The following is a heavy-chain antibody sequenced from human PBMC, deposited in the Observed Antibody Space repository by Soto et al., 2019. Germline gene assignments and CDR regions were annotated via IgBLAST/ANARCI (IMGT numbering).Heavy chain of an antibody. CDR3: SRSRISGYYFFDH. J-gene: IGHJ4*02. CDR1: GGSISSYY. D-gene: IGHD3-22*01. V-gene: IGHV4-59*01. CDR2: IYYSGSA. Sequence: SETLSLTCTVSGGSISSYYWNWIRQSPGKGLEWIGYIYYSGSAHYNPSLKSRVTISMDLSGNQFSLKLRSLTAADTAVYYCSRSRISGYYFFDHWGQGTLVTVSS.